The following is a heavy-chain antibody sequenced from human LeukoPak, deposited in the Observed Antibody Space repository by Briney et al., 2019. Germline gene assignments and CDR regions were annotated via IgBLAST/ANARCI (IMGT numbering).Heavy chain of an antibody. J-gene: IGHJ3*01. Sequence: SETLSLTCTLSGDSINRDGYHWTWIRQHPGKGLEWIGYIHYSGSTSYNPSLQSRVSISLDSSQNQLSLNLHSVTAADTAVYYCARDFTKTASPDAFDFWGQGTLVIVSS. CDR2: IHYSGST. CDR3: ARDFTKTASPDAFDF. D-gene: IGHD1-1*01. CDR1: GDSINRDGYH. V-gene: IGHV4-31*02.